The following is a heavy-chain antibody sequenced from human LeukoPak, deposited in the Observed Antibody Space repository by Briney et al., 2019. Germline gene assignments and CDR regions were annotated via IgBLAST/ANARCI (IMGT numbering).Heavy chain of an antibody. D-gene: IGHD3-22*01. CDR2: ISAYNGNT. J-gene: IGHJ4*02. CDR3: AVRLGPTYYYDSSGLALDY. Sequence: ASVKVSCKASGYTFTSYGISWVRQAPGQGLEWMGWISAYNGNTNYAQKLQGRVTMTRDTSTSTVYMELSSLRSEDTAVYYCAVRLGPTYYYDSSGLALDYWGQGTLVTVSS. V-gene: IGHV1-18*01. CDR1: GYTFTSYG.